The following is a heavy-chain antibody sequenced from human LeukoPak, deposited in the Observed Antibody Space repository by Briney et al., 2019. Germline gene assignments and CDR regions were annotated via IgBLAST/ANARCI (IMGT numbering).Heavy chain of an antibody. V-gene: IGHV3-74*01. Sequence: GGSLRLSCAASGFTFSDYYMSWIRQAPGKGLEWVSRIKSDGSSTSYADSVKGRFTISRDNSKNTLYLEINSLSADDTAVYYCATTDTTCYWGQGTLVTVSS. D-gene: IGHD1-14*01. CDR1: GFTFSDYY. CDR3: ATTDTTCY. J-gene: IGHJ4*02. CDR2: IKSDGSST.